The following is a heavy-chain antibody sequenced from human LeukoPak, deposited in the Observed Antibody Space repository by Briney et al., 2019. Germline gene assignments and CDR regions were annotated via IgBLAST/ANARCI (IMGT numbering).Heavy chain of an antibody. CDR3: ATLRYCSSTSCLKVIDY. V-gene: IGHV1-69*13. J-gene: IGHJ4*02. Sequence: ASVRVSCKASGYTFTGYYIHWLRQAPGQGLEWMGGIIPIFGTANYAQKFQGRVTITADESTSTAYMELSSLRSEDTAVYYCATLRYCSSTSCLKVIDYWGQGTLVTVSS. D-gene: IGHD2-2*01. CDR2: IIPIFGTA. CDR1: GYTFTGYY.